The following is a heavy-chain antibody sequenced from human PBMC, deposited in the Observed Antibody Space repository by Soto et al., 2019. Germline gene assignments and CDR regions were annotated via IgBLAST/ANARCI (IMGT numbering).Heavy chain of an antibody. Sequence: GGSMRHSCAASGFTFSGYAMHWVRQAPGKGLEYVSAISSNGGSTYYANSVKGRFTISRDNSKNTLYLQMGSLRAEDMAVYYCARMDHFTRVRGEPYYFDYWGQGTLVTVSS. V-gene: IGHV3-64*01. CDR3: ARMDHFTRVRGEPYYFDY. CDR1: GFTFSGYA. J-gene: IGHJ4*02. CDR2: ISSNGGST. D-gene: IGHD3-10*01.